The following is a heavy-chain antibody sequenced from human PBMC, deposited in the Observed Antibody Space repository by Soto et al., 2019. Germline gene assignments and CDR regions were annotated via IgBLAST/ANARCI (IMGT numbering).Heavy chain of an antibody. J-gene: IGHJ5*02. CDR2: FSFYGRRDNT. CDR1: GFTFSSYD. V-gene: IGHV3-23*01. Sequence: EVQLLESGGGLVQPGGSLRLSCVGSGFTFSSYDMTWVRQAPGKGLEWVSSFSFYGRRDNTYYAASVKGRFNISRDNSRNTVYLQMDNLRVEDTAVYYCAKSLYNDNGGPNDPWGKGTLVTVSS. D-gene: IGHD1-1*01. CDR3: AKSLYNDNGGPNDP.